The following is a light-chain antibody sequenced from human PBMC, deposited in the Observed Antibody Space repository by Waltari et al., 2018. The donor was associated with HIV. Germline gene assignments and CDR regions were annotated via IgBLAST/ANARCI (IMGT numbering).Light chain of an antibody. Sequence: QSVLTQPPSVSGAPGQRVTISCTGSSSNIGAGFGVHWYQQLPGTAPKLLISGDINRPSGFPDRCSCSKSGTSASLAITWLQSEDEADYYCQSYDSSLSTAVVFGGGTKLTVL. CDR1: SSNIGAGFG. J-gene: IGLJ2*01. CDR3: QSYDSSLSTAVV. V-gene: IGLV1-40*01. CDR2: GDI.